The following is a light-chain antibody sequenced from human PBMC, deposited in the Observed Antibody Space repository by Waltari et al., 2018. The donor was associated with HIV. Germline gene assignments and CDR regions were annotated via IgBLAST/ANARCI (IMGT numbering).Light chain of an antibody. V-gene: IGLV1-44*01. CDR3: AAWDDSLNALLV. CDR1: SSHLGSNT. CDR2: GNN. Sequence: QSVLTQPPSVSGTPGQTVTISCSGSSSHLGSNTVTWFQQFPRTAPKVLMYGNNQRPSGVPDRFSGSKSGTSASLAISGLQSEDEAEYYCAAWDDSLNALLVFGGGTKLTVL. J-gene: IGLJ2*01.